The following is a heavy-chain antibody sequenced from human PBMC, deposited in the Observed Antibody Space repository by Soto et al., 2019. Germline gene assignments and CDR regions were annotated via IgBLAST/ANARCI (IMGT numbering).Heavy chain of an antibody. Sequence: QVQLVQSGAEVKKPGSSVRVSCKASGGTFSTYTISWVRQAPGQGLEWMGRIIPIVDRANYAQKFQGRVTITADKSTSTAYMELSSLRSDDTAVYYCARGLSTHYGSGKILDVWGQGTTVTVSS. CDR1: GGTFSTYT. D-gene: IGHD3-10*01. CDR3: ARGLSTHYGSGKILDV. V-gene: IGHV1-69*08. CDR2: IIPIVDRA. J-gene: IGHJ6*02.